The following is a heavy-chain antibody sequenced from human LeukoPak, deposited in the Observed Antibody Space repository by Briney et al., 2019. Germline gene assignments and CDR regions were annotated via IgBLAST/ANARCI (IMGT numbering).Heavy chain of an antibody. CDR3: AKDDSNWGFPSYFDY. D-gene: IGHD7-27*01. Sequence: PGGSLRLSCAASGFTFSSYAMSWVRQAPGKGLEWVSAISGSGGSTYYADSVKGRFTISRDNSKNTLYLQMNSLRAEDTAVYYCAKDDSNWGFPSYFDYWGQGTLVTVSS. CDR1: GFTFSSYA. J-gene: IGHJ4*02. CDR2: ISGSGGST. V-gene: IGHV3-23*01.